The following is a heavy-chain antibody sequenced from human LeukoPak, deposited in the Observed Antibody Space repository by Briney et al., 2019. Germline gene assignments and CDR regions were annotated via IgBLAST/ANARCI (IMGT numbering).Heavy chain of an antibody. Sequence: GRSLRLSCAASGFTFDDYAMHWVRQAPGKGLEWVSGISWNSGSIGYADSVKGRFTISRDNAKNSLYLQMNSLRAEDTALYYCAKELELDYYGMDVWGQGTTVTVSS. CDR3: AKELELDYYGMDV. CDR1: GFTFDDYA. J-gene: IGHJ6*02. D-gene: IGHD1-7*01. CDR2: ISWNSGSI. V-gene: IGHV3-9*01.